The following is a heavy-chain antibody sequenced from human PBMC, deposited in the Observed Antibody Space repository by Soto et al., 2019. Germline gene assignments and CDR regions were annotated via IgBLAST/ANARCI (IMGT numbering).Heavy chain of an antibody. J-gene: IGHJ3*02. D-gene: IGHD6-19*01. CDR1: GGSISSGDYY. CDR3: ARVSVSWVVYAFDI. Sequence: SETLSLTCTVSGGSISSGDYYWSWIRQPPGKGLEWIGYIYYSGSTYYNPSLKSRVTISVDTSKNQFSLKLSSVTAADTAVYYCARVSVSWVVYAFDIWGQGTMVTVSS. CDR2: IYYSGST. V-gene: IGHV4-30-4*01.